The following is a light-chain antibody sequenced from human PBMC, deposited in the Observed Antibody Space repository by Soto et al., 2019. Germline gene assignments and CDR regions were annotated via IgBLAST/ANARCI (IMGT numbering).Light chain of an antibody. CDR3: SSYSSSNTLDV. CDR1: SSDVGGYNY. CDR2: DVS. V-gene: IGLV2-14*01. J-gene: IGLJ1*01. Sequence: QSALTQPASVSGSPGQSITISCTGTSSDVGGYNYVSWYQQHPGKAPKLMIYDVSNRPSGVSYRFSASKSGNTASLSISGLQAEDEADYYCSSYSSSNTLDVFGTGTKVTVL.